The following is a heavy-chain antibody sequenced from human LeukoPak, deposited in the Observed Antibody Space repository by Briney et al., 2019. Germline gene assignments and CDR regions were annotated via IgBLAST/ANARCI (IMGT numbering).Heavy chain of an antibody. Sequence: PGGSLRLSCTASGFTFSTYAMTWVRQAPGKGLEWVSVISHGGDSAWYADSVKGRFTISRDNSKSTLFLQMNSLRADDTAIYYCAKGRSGWYEGLDYWGQGILVTGSS. CDR3: AKGRSGWYEGLDY. J-gene: IGHJ4*02. CDR1: GFTFSTYA. V-gene: IGHV3-23*01. D-gene: IGHD6-19*01. CDR2: ISHGGDSA.